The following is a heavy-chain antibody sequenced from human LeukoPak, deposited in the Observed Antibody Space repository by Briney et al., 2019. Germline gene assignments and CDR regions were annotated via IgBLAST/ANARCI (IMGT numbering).Heavy chain of an antibody. D-gene: IGHD2-2*01. CDR1: GYTLTELS. CDR2: FDPEDGET. V-gene: IGHV1-24*01. Sequence: ASVKVSCKVSGYTLTELSMHWVRQAPGKGLEWMGGFDPEDGETIYAQKFQGRITMTEDTSTDTAYMELSSLRSEDTAVYYCATGRCSSTSCYDRDAFDIWGQGTMVTVSS. J-gene: IGHJ3*02. CDR3: ATGRCSSTSCYDRDAFDI.